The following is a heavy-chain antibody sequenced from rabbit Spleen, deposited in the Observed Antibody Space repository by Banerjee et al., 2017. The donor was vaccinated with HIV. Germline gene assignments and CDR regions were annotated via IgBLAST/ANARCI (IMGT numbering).Heavy chain of an antibody. D-gene: IGHD4-2*01. V-gene: IGHV1S40*01. J-gene: IGHJ4*01. CDR1: GLDLSSRYW. CDR3: TRDAAGREDFNL. Sequence: QSLEESGGDLVKPGASLTLTCKASGLDLSSRYWICWVRQAPGKGLEWIACIDDAKSGDTYYTNWAKGRFTISKSSSTAVALQVPSLTAAATATYFCTRDAAGREDFNLWGPGTLVTVS. CDR2: IDDAKSGDT.